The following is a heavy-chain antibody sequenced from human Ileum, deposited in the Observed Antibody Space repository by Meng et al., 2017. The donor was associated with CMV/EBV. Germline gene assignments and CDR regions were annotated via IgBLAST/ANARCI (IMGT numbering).Heavy chain of an antibody. D-gene: IGHD1-14*01. CDR1: GFTFSSYS. Sequence: GESLKISCAASGFTFSSYSVNWARQAPGKGLEWVSSISSSSNYIYYADSMKGRFTISRDNAKNSVYLQMNSLRDEDKDVYYCARDVRKEGDNDAMDIWGQGTTVTVSS. CDR2: ISSSSNYI. V-gene: IGHV3-21*01. CDR3: ARDVRKEGDNDAMDI. J-gene: IGHJ6*02.